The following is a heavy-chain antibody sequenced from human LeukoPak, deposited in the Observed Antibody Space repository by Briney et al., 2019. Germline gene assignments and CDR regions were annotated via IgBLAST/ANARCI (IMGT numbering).Heavy chain of an antibody. D-gene: IGHD5-18*01. V-gene: IGHV4-30-2*01. CDR3: ARGFYSYGSVSAFDI. Sequence: PSETLSLTCTVSGGSISSGGYYWSWIRQPPGKGLEWIGYIYHSGSTYYNPSLKSRVTISVDRSKNQFSLKLSSVTAADTAVYYCARGFYSYGSVSAFDIWGQGTMVTVSS. CDR2: IYHSGST. J-gene: IGHJ3*02. CDR1: GGSISSGGYY.